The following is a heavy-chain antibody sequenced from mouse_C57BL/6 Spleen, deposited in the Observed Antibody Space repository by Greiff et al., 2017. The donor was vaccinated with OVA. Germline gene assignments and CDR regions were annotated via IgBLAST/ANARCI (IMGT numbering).Heavy chain of an antibody. Sequence: EVKLQESGPGLVKPSQSLSLTCSVTGYSITSGYYWNWIRQFPGNKLEWMGYISYDGSNNYNPSLQNQISITRDTSNNQICLKLNSVTTEDTATDDGARSYGSSYYAMDYWGQGTAVTVSS. CDR1: GYSITSGYY. CDR3: ARSYGSSYYAMDY. CDR2: ISYDGSN. D-gene: IGHD1-1*01. J-gene: IGHJ4*01. V-gene: IGHV3-6*01.